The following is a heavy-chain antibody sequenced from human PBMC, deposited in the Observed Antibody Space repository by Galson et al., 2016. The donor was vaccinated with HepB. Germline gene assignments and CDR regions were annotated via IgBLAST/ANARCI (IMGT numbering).Heavy chain of an antibody. Sequence: SLRLSCAASGFSFNDFWSSWVRQAPGKGLEWVANINQYGSEKYYVDSVKGRFTISRANAKNSLHLQMNSLRAEDTAIDYCAKDLGSYSYGSDYWGLGTLVNFPS. CDR1: GFSFNDFW. J-gene: IGHJ4*02. V-gene: IGHV3-7*03. D-gene: IGHD5-18*01. CDR3: AKDLGSYSYGSDY. CDR2: INQYGSEK.